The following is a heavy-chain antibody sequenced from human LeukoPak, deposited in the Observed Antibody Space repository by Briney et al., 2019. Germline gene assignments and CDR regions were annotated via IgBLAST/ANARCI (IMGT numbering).Heavy chain of an antibody. CDR2: ISSSSSYI. V-gene: IGHV3-21*01. CDR1: GFTFSSYW. J-gene: IGHJ5*02. Sequence: KAGGSLRLSCAASGFTFSSYWMNWVRQAPGKGLEWVSSISSSSSYIYYADSVKGRFTISRDNAKNSLYLRMNSLRAEDTAVYYCARSPRPDPGYNWFDPWGQGTLVTVSS. CDR3: ARSPRPDPGYNWFDP.